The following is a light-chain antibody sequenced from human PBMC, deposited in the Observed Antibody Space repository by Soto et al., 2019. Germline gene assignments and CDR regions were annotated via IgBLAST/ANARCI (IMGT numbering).Light chain of an antibody. CDR2: DTT. CDR1: DGPVTSNHY. Sequence: QAVVTQEPSLTVSPGGTVTLTCGSSDGPVTSNHYPYWYQQRPGQVPRTLIYDTTNRQSWAPARFSGSLVGVKAALTLSGAQHEDEADYYCLLDYSGGRVFGGGTQLTVL. V-gene: IGLV7-46*01. J-gene: IGLJ2*01. CDR3: LLDYSGGRV.